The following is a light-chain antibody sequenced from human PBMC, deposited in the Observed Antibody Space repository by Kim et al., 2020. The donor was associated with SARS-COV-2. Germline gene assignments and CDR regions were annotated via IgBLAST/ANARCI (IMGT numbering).Light chain of an antibody. CDR2: YDS. CDR3: QVWDSSSDHL. CDR1: NIGSKS. Sequence: VAAGKTARITCGGNNIGSKSVHWYQQKPGQAPVLVIYYDSDRPSGIPERFSGSNSGNTATLTISRVEAGDEADYYCQVWDSSSDHLFGTGTKVTVL. V-gene: IGLV3-21*04. J-gene: IGLJ1*01.